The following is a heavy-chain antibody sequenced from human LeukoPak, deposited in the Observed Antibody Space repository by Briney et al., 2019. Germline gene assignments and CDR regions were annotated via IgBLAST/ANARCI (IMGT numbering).Heavy chain of an antibody. Sequence: PSETLSLTCTVSGGSISSGSYYWSWIRQPAGKRLEWIGHIYRSGSTNYNPSLKGRVTISVDTSKNQFSLKLSSVTAADTAVYYCARGKKLFMVRGVPEFYYWGQGTLVTVSS. CDR3: ARGKKLFMVRGVPEFYY. D-gene: IGHD3-10*01. V-gene: IGHV4-61*09. CDR2: IYRSGST. J-gene: IGHJ4*02. CDR1: GGSISSGSYY.